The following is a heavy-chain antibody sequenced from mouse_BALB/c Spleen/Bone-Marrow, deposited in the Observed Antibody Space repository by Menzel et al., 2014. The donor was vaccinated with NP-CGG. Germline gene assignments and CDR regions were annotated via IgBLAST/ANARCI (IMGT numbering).Heavy chain of an antibody. Sequence: ESGPDLVKPSQSLSLPCTVTGYSITSGYSCHWIRQFPGNKLEWMGYIHYSGTTNYNPSLKSRFSITRDTSKNQFFLQLNSVTTEDAATYYCARGYYGYDGAWFTYWGQGTLVTVSA. J-gene: IGHJ3*01. V-gene: IGHV3-1*02. CDR3: ARGYYGYDGAWFTY. D-gene: IGHD2-2*01. CDR1: GYSITSGYS. CDR2: IHYSGTT.